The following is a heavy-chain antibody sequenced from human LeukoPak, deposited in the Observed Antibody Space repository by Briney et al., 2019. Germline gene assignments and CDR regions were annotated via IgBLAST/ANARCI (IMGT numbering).Heavy chain of an antibody. CDR3: ARGGPAATYFDY. D-gene: IGHD2-2*01. CDR2: IIPIFGTA. Sequence: ASVKVSCKASGGTFSSYAISWVRQAPGQGLEWMGGIIPIFGTANYAQKFQGRVTITADESTSTAYMELSSLRSEDTAVYYCARGGPAATYFDYWGQGTLVTVSS. CDR1: GGTFSSYA. J-gene: IGHJ4*02. V-gene: IGHV1-69*13.